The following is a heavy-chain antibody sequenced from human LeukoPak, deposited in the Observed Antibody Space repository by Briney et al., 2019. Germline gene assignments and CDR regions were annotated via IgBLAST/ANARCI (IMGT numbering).Heavy chain of an antibody. J-gene: IGHJ2*01. V-gene: IGHV3-30*02. CDR3: AKSLRDDTGYYFWYFDL. CDR1: GFNFTKYG. CDR2: IRYDGSKK. D-gene: IGHD3-9*01. Sequence: PGGSLRLSXAASGFNFTKYGMHWVCQAPGKGLGWVAFIRYDGSKKYSADSVKGRFTISRDSSKRPLFLQMNSLRPEAAAMYFLAKSLRDDTGYYFWYFDLWGRGTLVTVSS.